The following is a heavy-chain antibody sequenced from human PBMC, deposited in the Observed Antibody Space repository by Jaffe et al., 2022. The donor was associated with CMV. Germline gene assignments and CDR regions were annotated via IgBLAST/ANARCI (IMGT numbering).Heavy chain of an antibody. D-gene: IGHD2-21*02. J-gene: IGHJ2*01. CDR2: INPNSGGT. V-gene: IGHV1-2*02. Sequence: QVQLVQSGAEVKKPGASVKVSCKASGYTFTGYYMHWVRQAPGQGLEWMGWINPNSGGTNYAQKFQGRVTMTRDTSISTAYMELSRLRSDDTAVYYCARDGIAADYGGDYEGFWYFDLWGRGTLVTVSS. CDR3: ARDGIAADYGGDYEGFWYFDL. CDR1: GYTFTGYY.